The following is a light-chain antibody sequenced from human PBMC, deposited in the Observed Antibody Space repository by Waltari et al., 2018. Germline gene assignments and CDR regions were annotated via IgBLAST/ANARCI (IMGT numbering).Light chain of an antibody. J-gene: IGKJ3*01. Sequence: DIQLTHSPSSLSPSVRDRTTITCRASQTSTSTSTWDEQKPGQAPNLLIYAASSLQSGVPSRVSGSGSGTDFTLTISSLLPEDFATYYGQQSYSTPLTFGPGTKVDI. CDR1: QTSTST. CDR2: AAS. V-gene: IGKV1-39*01. CDR3: QQSYSTPLT.